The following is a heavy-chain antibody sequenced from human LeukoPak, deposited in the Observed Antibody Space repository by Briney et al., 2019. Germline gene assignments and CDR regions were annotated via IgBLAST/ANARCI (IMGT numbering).Heavy chain of an antibody. Sequence: PGGSLRLSCAASGFTFSSYWMHWVRQAPGKGLVWVSVIYSSGSTYYADSVKGRFTISRDNSKNTLYLQMNSLRAEDTAMYYCARGRGSYLGVDMDVWGQGTTVTVSS. V-gene: IGHV3-53*01. CDR1: GFTFSSYW. J-gene: IGHJ6*02. CDR3: ARGRGSYLGVDMDV. D-gene: IGHD1-26*01. CDR2: IYSSGST.